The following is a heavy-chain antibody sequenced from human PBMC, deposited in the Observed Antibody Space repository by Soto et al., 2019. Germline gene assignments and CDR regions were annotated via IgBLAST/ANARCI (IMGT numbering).Heavy chain of an antibody. CDR2: IKEDGSER. V-gene: IGHV3-7*04. J-gene: IGHJ4*02. Sequence: EVQLVESGEGLVQPGGSLRLSCAASGFTFSSYWMSWVRQAPGKGLEWVANIKEDGSERYYVDSVKGRFTISRDNAKNSLYLQMNSLRAEDTAVYYCARATGADKEAYWGQGTLVTVSS. CDR3: ARATGADKEAY. D-gene: IGHD3-10*01. CDR1: GFTFSSYW.